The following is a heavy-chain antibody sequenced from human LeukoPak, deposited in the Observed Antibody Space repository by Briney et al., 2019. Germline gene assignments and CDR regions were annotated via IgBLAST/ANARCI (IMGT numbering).Heavy chain of an antibody. V-gene: IGHV3-23*01. CDR3: AKPYYGSGNYFGFNYYAFDY. Sequence: GGSLRLSCAASGFTFSSYAMSWVRQAPGKGLEWVSIISGSGTSTYYADSVKGRFTISRDNSKNTLDLQMNSLRAEDTAVYYCAKPYYGSGNYFGFNYYAFDYWGQGTLVTVSS. CDR2: ISGSGTST. J-gene: IGHJ4*02. D-gene: IGHD3-10*01. CDR1: GFTFSSYA.